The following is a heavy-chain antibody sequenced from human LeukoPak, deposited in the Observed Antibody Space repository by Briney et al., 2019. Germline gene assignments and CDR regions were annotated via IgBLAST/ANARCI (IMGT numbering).Heavy chain of an antibody. D-gene: IGHD3-9*01. CDR3: AKPAVPGAIFSFGY. CDR1: GFTVTSNS. V-gene: IGHV3-23*01. J-gene: IGHJ4*02. Sequence: GGSLRLSCAASGFTVTSNSMSWVRQAPGKGLEWVSSISGDGRSTFYADSVKGRFTISRDSSTKALFLQINSLRAEDTAVYYCAKPAVPGAIFSFGYWGQGTPVTVSS. CDR2: ISGDGRST.